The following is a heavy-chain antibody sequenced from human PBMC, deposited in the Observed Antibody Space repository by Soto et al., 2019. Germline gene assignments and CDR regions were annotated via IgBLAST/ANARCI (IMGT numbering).Heavy chain of an antibody. D-gene: IGHD3-3*01. CDR1: GYTFTGYY. J-gene: IGHJ6*02. Sequence: ASVKVSCKASGYTFTGYYVLWVRQAPGQGPECMGWINPYTGGTNYAQKFQGRVTITSDRSVSTAYMELSSLRSEDMVVYSCPGPRFLEWSPLRGVPSYYYGMDVWGQGTTVTVSS. CDR3: PGPRFLEWSPLRGVPSYYYGMDV. CDR2: INPYTGGT. V-gene: IGHV1-2*01.